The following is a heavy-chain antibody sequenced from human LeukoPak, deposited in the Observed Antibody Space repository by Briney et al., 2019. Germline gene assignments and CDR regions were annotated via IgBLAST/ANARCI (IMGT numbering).Heavy chain of an antibody. Sequence: SETLSLTCTVSGGSISSYYWSWIRQPPGKGLEWIGYIYYSGSTNYNPSLKSRVAISVDTSKNQFSLKLSSVTAADTAVYYCARGGSGSRKSWFDPWGQGTLVTVSS. CDR1: GGSISSYY. D-gene: IGHD6-19*01. J-gene: IGHJ5*02. V-gene: IGHV4-59*08. CDR2: IYYSGST. CDR3: ARGGSGSRKSWFDP.